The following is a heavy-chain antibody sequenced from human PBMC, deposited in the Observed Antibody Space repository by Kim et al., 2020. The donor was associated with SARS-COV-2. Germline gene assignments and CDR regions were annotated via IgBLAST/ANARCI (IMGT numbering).Heavy chain of an antibody. CDR3: ARGEQQLLWGAMDV. V-gene: IGHV3-53*01. Sequence: GGSLRLSCAASGFVVNADYMAWVRQAPGKGLEWVSVIYSGGKTYYADSVKGRFTISRDISKNTIYLQMEGLGAEDTGLYYCARGEQQLLWGAMDVWGRGTTVTVSS. D-gene: IGHD4-4*01. J-gene: IGHJ6*02. CDR2: IYSGGKT. CDR1: GFVVNADY.